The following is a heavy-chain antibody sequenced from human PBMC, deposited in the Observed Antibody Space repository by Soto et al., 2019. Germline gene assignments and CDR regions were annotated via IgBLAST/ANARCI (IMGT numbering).Heavy chain of an antibody. D-gene: IGHD6-19*01. V-gene: IGHV1-3*01. CDR1: GYTFTSYA. CDR2: INAGNGNT. CDR3: ARVLAVAGTRVGGFDP. Sequence: ASVKVSGNASGYTFTSYAMHWVRQAPGQRLEWMGWINAGNGNTKYSQKFQGRVTITRDTSASTAYMELSSLRSEDTAVYYCARVLAVAGTRVGGFDPWGQGTLVTVSS. J-gene: IGHJ5*02.